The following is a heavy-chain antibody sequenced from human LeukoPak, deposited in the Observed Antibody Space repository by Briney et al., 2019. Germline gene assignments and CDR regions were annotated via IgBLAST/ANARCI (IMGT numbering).Heavy chain of an antibody. CDR1: GFTFSSYA. Sequence: GGSLRLSCAASGFTFSSYAMGWVRQAPGKGLEWVSAISGNGGTTSYADSVKGRFTISRDNSKNTLYLQMNSLRAEDTAVYYCARVKGIAATGTQVDAFDIWGQGTMVTVSS. CDR2: ISGNGGTT. CDR3: ARVKGIAATGTQVDAFDI. J-gene: IGHJ3*02. V-gene: IGHV3-23*01. D-gene: IGHD6-13*01.